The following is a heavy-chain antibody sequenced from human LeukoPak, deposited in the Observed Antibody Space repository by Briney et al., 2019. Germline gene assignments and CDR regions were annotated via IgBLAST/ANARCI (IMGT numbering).Heavy chain of an antibody. V-gene: IGHV4-61*02. CDR2: IYNSGIT. Sequence: SETLSLTCTVSGASISSTSYCWGWIRQPAGKGLEWIGRIYNSGITNYNPSLKSRVTMSMDTSMNQFSLKLRSVTAADTAVYYCARDYGDFPAYYFDYWGQGTLVTVSS. CDR3: ARDYGDFPAYYFDY. CDR1: GASISSTSYC. D-gene: IGHD4-17*01. J-gene: IGHJ4*02.